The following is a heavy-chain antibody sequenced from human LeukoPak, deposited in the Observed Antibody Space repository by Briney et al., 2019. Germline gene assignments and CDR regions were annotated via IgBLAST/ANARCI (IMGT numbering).Heavy chain of an antibody. CDR2: IYSGGST. CDR3: AKYTTPYYFDY. D-gene: IGHD1-1*01. Sequence: PGGSLRLSCAASGFTVSSNYMSWVRQAPGKGLEWVSVIYSGGSTYYADSVKGRFTISRDNSKNTLYLQMNSLRAEDTAIYFCAKYTTPYYFDYWGQGILVTVSS. V-gene: IGHV3-53*01. CDR1: GFTVSSNY. J-gene: IGHJ4*02.